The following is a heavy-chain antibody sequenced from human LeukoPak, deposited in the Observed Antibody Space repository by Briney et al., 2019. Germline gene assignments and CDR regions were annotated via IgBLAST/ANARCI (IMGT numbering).Heavy chain of an antibody. CDR1: GFTLSSYA. Sequence: GGSLRLSCAASGFTLSSYAMSWVRQAPGKGLEWVSAISGGGGSTFYADSVKGRFTISRDNFKNTLYLQMNSLRAEDTAVYYCAKEIDLWFGDFFDYWGQGTLVTVSS. D-gene: IGHD3-10*01. J-gene: IGHJ4*02. CDR3: AKEIDLWFGDFFDY. V-gene: IGHV3-23*01. CDR2: ISGGGGST.